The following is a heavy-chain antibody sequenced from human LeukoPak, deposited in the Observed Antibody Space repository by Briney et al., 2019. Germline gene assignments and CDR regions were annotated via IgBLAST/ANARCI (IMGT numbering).Heavy chain of an antibody. CDR1: GFTFSSYG. D-gene: IGHD6-19*01. Sequence: GGSQRLSCAASGFTFSSYGMHWVRQAPGKGLEWVAVISYDGSNKYYADSVKGRFTISRDNSKNTLYLQMNSLRAEDTAVYYCAKSFADRYSSGWYGGYWGQGTLVTVSS. J-gene: IGHJ4*02. CDR2: ISYDGSNK. V-gene: IGHV3-30*18. CDR3: AKSFADRYSSGWYGGY.